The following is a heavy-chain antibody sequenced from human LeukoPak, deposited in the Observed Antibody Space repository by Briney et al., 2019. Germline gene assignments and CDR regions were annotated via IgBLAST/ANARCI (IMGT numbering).Heavy chain of an antibody. V-gene: IGHV1-24*01. D-gene: IGHD2-2*01. Sequence: ASAKVSCKVSGDTVTEFATHWVRHGPEKGLEWLGGFVTAHGAKIYAQNFRGRVTMTEDTSTDTAYMELSSLTIDDTAVYYCATDFRYYQLLISISVRPSFHSWGQGTLVTVFS. CDR1: GDTVTEFA. J-gene: IGHJ4*02. CDR3: ATDFRYYQLLISISVRPSFHS. CDR2: FVTAHGAK.